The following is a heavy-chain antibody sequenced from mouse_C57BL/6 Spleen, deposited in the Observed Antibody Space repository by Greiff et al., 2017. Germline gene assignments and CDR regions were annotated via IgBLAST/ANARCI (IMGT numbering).Heavy chain of an antibody. Sequence: EVNVVESGGGLVKPGGSLKLSCAASGFTFSDYGMHWVRQAPEKGLEWVAYISSGSSTIYYADTVKGRFTISRDNAKNTLFLQMTSLRSEDTAMYYCATYGSSSYYYAMDYWGQGTSVTVSS. CDR1: GFTFSDYG. CDR2: ISSGSSTI. CDR3: ATYGSSSYYYAMDY. J-gene: IGHJ4*01. D-gene: IGHD1-1*01. V-gene: IGHV5-17*01.